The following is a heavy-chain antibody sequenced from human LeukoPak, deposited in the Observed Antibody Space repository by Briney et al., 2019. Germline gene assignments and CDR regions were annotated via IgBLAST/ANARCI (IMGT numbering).Heavy chain of an antibody. CDR1: GGSFSGYY. V-gene: IGHV4-34*01. Sequence: PSETLSLTCAVYGGSFSGYYWSWIRQPPGKGLEWIGEINHSGSTNYNPSLKSRVTISVDTSMNQISLKLTSVTAADTAVYYCAIIRDGYKHRDDYWGHGTLVTVSS. D-gene: IGHD5-24*01. CDR2: INHSGST. J-gene: IGHJ4*01. CDR3: AIIRDGYKHRDDY.